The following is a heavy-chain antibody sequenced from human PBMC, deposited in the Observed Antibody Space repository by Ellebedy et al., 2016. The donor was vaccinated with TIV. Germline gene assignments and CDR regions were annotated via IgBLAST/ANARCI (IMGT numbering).Heavy chain of an antibody. Sequence: GESLKISXAASGFTFSGSPMHWVRQASGKGLEWVGLIRSKADNYATAYAASVKGRFTISREDSKNTAYLQMNSLKTEDTAVYYCTSPSSPGYRGWGQGTLVTVSS. D-gene: IGHD5-12*01. CDR1: GFTFSGSP. V-gene: IGHV3-73*01. CDR2: IRSKADNYAT. CDR3: TSPSSPGYRG. J-gene: IGHJ4*02.